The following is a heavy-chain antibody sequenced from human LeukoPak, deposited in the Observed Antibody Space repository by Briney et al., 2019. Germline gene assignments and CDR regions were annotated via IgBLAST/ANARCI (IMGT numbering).Heavy chain of an antibody. CDR3: ARGEMATITPLDY. CDR2: ISNDGNNK. V-gene: IGHV3-30*14. Sequence: GGSLRLSCAASGFTFSGYAMYWVRQAPGKGLEWVAVISNDGNNKYYADSVKGRFTISRDNSKNTLYLQMKSLRAEDTAVYYCARGEMATITPLDYWGQGTLVTVSS. CDR1: GFTFSGYA. J-gene: IGHJ4*02. D-gene: IGHD5-24*01.